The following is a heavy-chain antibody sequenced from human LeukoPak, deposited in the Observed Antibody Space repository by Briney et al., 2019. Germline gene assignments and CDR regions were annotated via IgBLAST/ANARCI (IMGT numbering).Heavy chain of an antibody. CDR1: GYTFTGYY. CDR3: ARHWRAAAGYFDY. J-gene: IGHJ4*02. D-gene: IGHD6-13*01. CDR2: INPNSGGT. V-gene: IGHV1-2*02. Sequence: ASVKVSCKASGYTFTGYYMHWVRQAPGQGLEWMGWINPNSGGTNYAQKFQGRVTMTRDTSISTAYMELSRLRSDDTAVYYCARHWRAAAGYFDYWGQGTLVTVSS.